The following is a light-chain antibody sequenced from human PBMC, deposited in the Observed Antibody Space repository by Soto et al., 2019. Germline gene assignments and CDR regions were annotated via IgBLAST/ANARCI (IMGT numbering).Light chain of an antibody. J-gene: IGLJ1*01. CDR3: SSYTSSSTLWV. CDR2: DVS. Sequence: QSVLTHPGSVSGSPGQSITISCTGTSSDVGGYNYVSWYQQHPGKAPKLMIYDVSNRPSGVSNRFSGSKSGNTASLTISGLQAEDEADYYCSSYTSSSTLWVFGTGTKVTVL. CDR1: SSDVGGYNY. V-gene: IGLV2-14*01.